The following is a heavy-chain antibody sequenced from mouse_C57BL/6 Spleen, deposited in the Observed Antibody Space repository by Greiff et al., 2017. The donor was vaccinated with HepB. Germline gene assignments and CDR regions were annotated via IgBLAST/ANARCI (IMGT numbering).Heavy chain of an antibody. CDR1: GYAFSSYW. Sequence: QVQLQQSGAELVKPGASVKISCKASGYAFSSYWMNWVKQRPGKGLEWIGQIYPGDGDTNYNGKFKGKATLTADKSSSTAYMQLSSLTSEDSAVYFCARRGQLRHYFDYWGQGTTLTVSS. D-gene: IGHD3-2*02. J-gene: IGHJ2*01. CDR2: IYPGDGDT. CDR3: ARRGQLRHYFDY. V-gene: IGHV1-80*01.